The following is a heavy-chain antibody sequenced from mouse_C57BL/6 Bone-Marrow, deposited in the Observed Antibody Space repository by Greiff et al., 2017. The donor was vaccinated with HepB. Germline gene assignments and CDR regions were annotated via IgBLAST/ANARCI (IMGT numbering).Heavy chain of an antibody. CDR1: GFSLTSYG. D-gene: IGHD2-12*01. CDR2: IWSGGST. V-gene: IGHV2-2*01. CDR3: ARNSDYSLYYAMDY. Sequence: QVQLKESGPGLVQPSQSLSTTCTVSGFSLTSYGVHWVRQSPGKGLEWLGVIWSGGSTDYNAAFISRLSISKDNSKSQVFFKMNSLQADDTAIYYCARNSDYSLYYAMDYWGQGTSVTVSS. J-gene: IGHJ4*01.